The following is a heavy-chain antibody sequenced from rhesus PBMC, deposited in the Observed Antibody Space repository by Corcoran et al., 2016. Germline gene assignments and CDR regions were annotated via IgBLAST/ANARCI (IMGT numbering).Heavy chain of an antibody. Sequence: DVQLVEAGGGLVKPGGSLRLSCAASGFTVDDYAMSWVRQAQGEGREWVSRISWNSGTIYYADSVKCRFTISRDNAKNSLFLQMDRLRAEDTAVYYCTRDPKYCTGSGCYNRFDVWGPGVLVTVSS. CDR3: TRDPKYCTGSGCYNRFDV. V-gene: IGHV3-134*01. J-gene: IGHJ5-1*01. D-gene: IGHD2-21*01. CDR2: ISWNSGTI. CDR1: GFTVDDYA.